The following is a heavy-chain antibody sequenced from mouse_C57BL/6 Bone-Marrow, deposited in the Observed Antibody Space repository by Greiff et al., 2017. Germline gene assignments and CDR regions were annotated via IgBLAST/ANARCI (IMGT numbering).Heavy chain of an antibody. Sequence: VKLVESGPGLVQPSQSLSITCTVSGFSLTSYGVHWVRQSPGKGLEWLGVIWRGGSTDYNAAFMSRLSITKDNSKSQVFFKMNSLQADDTAIYYCAKNHYYGSSYDYAMDYWGQGTSVTVSS. J-gene: IGHJ4*01. V-gene: IGHV2-5*01. CDR3: AKNHYYGSSYDYAMDY. CDR2: IWRGGST. D-gene: IGHD1-1*01. CDR1: GFSLTSYG.